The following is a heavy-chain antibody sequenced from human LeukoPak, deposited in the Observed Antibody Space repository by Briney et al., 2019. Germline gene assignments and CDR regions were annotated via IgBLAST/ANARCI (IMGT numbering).Heavy chain of an antibody. CDR2: INHDGSDT. CDR3: AKDMGAGDAFDI. J-gene: IGHJ3*02. Sequence: GGSLRLSCAASGFTFKLYWMHWVRQVPGRGPVWVSRINHDGSDTIYADSVRGRFTISRDDAKNTLYLQMNSLRAEDTAVYYCAKDMGAGDAFDIWGQGTMVTVSS. D-gene: IGHD1-26*01. CDR1: GFTFKLYW. V-gene: IGHV3-74*01.